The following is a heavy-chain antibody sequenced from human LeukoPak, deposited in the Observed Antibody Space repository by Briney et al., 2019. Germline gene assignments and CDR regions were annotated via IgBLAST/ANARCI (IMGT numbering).Heavy chain of an antibody. Sequence: ASVKVSCKASGYTFTSYAMHWVRQAPGQRLEWMGWINAGNGNTKYSQKFQGRVTITRDTSASTAYMELSSLRSEDTAVYYCARVYGGYDSWAFDIWGQGTMVTVSS. V-gene: IGHV1-3*01. D-gene: IGHD5-12*01. J-gene: IGHJ3*02. CDR2: INAGNGNT. CDR3: ARVYGGYDSWAFDI. CDR1: GYTFTSYA.